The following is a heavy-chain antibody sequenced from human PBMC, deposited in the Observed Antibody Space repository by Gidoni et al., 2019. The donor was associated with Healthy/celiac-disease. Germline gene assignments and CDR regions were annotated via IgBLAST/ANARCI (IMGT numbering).Heavy chain of an antibody. CDR2: IYPGDSDT. Sequence: EVQLVQSGAEVKKPGESLKISCKGSGYSFTSYWIGWVRQMPGKGLEWMGIIYPGDSDTRYSPSFQGQVTISADKSISTAYLQWSSLKASDTAIYYCARPSLGYSGYDSTSAFDIWGQGTMVTVSS. CDR1: GYSFTSYW. V-gene: IGHV5-51*01. CDR3: ARPSLGYSGYDSTSAFDI. D-gene: IGHD5-12*01. J-gene: IGHJ3*02.